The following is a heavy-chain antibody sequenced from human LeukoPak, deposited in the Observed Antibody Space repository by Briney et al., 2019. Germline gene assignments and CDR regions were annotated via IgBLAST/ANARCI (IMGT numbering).Heavy chain of an antibody. CDR3: ARDMLTSSVDY. J-gene: IGHJ4*02. Sequence: GASVKVSCTASGYTLTGYNMHWVRQAPGQGLEWMGWIDPNSGGTNYAQKFQGRVTMTRDTSISTAYMELSRLRSDDTAVYYCARDMLTSSVDYWGQGTLVTVSS. CDR1: GYTLTGYN. V-gene: IGHV1-2*02. D-gene: IGHD2-2*01. CDR2: IDPNSGGT.